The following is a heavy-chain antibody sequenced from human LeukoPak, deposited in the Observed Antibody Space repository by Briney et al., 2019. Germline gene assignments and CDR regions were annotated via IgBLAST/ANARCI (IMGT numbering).Heavy chain of an antibody. D-gene: IGHD3-10*01. Sequence: ASVKVSCKASGYTFTGYYMHWVRQAPGQGLEWMGWINPNSGGTNYAQKFQGRVTMTRDTSISTAYMELSRLRSDDTAVYYCASFPYYYGSGSYYPLVFPWGQGTLVTVSS. J-gene: IGHJ5*02. CDR3: ASFPYYYGSGSYYPLVFP. CDR1: GYTFTGYY. V-gene: IGHV1-2*02. CDR2: INPNSGGT.